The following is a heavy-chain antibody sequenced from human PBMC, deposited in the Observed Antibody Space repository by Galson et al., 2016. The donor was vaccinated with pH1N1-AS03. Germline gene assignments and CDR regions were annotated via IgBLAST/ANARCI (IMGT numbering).Heavy chain of an antibody. CDR3: VKGSWGIDIVDRIAHCGMDV. CDR1: GFSFNSYA. Sequence: SLRLSCAASGFSFNSYAMQWVRQAPGEGLEWVSGIRGNGDSTYYADSVKGRFTISRDNSKDTFYLQMTSLRGDDTDVYYCVKGSWGIDIVDRIAHCGMDVWGQGTTVTVSS. CDR2: IRGNGDST. V-gene: IGHV3-23*01. D-gene: IGHD5-12*01. J-gene: IGHJ6*02.